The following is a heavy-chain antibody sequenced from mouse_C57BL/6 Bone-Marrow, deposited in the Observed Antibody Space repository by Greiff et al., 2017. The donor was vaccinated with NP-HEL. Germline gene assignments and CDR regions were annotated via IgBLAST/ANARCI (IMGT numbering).Heavy chain of an antibody. CDR1: GYSITSGYY. CDR3: ARGRDYYGSSYAMDY. Sequence: EVQRVESGPGLVKPSQSLSLTCSVTGYSITSGYYWNWIRQFPGNKLEWMGYISYDGSNNYNPSLKNRISITRDTSKNQFFLKLNSVTTEDTATYYCARGRDYYGSSYAMDYWGQGTSVTVSS. D-gene: IGHD1-1*01. J-gene: IGHJ4*01. V-gene: IGHV3-6*01. CDR2: ISYDGSN.